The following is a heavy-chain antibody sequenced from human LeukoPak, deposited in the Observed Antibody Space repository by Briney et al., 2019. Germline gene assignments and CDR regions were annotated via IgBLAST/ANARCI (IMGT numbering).Heavy chain of an antibody. D-gene: IGHD7-27*01. CDR2: MSPNSGDT. J-gene: IGHJ4*02. V-gene: IGHV1-8*01. Sequence: ASVKVSCKASGYTFTTHDINWVRQATGQGLEWLGWMSPNSGDTGYAQKFQGRVTMTSDSSISTAYMELSSLRSEDTAIYYCVRTPPNWGFDYWGQGSLVTVSS. CDR1: GYTFTTHD. CDR3: VRTPPNWGFDY.